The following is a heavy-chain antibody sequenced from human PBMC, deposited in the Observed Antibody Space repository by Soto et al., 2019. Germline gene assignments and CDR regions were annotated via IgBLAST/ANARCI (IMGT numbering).Heavy chain of an antibody. CDR3: ARDQFGSWYGGPSGDPPVFDY. J-gene: IGHJ4*02. Sequence: GESLKISCKGSGYSFTSYWIGWVRQMPGKGLEWMGIIYPGDSDTRYSPSFQGQVTISADKSISTAYLQWSSLKASDTAVYYCARDQFGSWYGGPSGDPPVFDYWGQGTLVTVSS. D-gene: IGHD6-13*01. CDR1: GYSFTSYW. CDR2: IYPGDSDT. V-gene: IGHV5-51*01.